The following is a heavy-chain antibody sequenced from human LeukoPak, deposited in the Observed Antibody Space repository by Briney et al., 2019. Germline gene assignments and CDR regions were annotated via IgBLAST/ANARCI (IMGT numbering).Heavy chain of an antibody. V-gene: IGHV3-7*02. D-gene: IGHD3-10*01. Sequence: GGSLRLSCAASGFTFSSYAMSWVRQAPGKGLEWVANIKQDGSEKYYVDSVKGRFTISRDNAKNSLYLQMNSLRAEDTAVYYCARSPVTMVRGAIDFDYWGQGTLVTVSS. J-gene: IGHJ4*02. CDR2: IKQDGSEK. CDR3: ARSPVTMVRGAIDFDY. CDR1: GFTFSSYA.